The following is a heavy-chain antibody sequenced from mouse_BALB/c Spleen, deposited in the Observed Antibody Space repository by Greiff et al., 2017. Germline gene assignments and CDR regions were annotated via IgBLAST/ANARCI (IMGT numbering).Heavy chain of an antibody. CDR3: ARSDGNYGGYAMDY. D-gene: IGHD2-1*01. CDR2: ISSGSSTI. J-gene: IGHJ4*01. V-gene: IGHV5-17*02. CDR1: GFTFSSFG. Sequence: EVKVVESGGGLVQPGGSRKLSCAASGFTFSSFGMHWVRQAPEKGLEWVAYISSGSSTIYYADTVKGRFTISRDNPKNTLFLQMTSLRSEDTAMYYCARSDGNYGGYAMDYWGQGTSVTVSS.